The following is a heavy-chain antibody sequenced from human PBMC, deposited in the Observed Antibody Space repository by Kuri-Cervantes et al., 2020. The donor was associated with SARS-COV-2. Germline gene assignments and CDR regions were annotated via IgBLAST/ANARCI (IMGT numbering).Heavy chain of an antibody. CDR2: INPNSGDT. D-gene: IGHD6-13*01. V-gene: IGHV1-2*04. CDR3: ARDADSSSWYPGAFDI. J-gene: IGHJ3*02. Sequence: GGSLRLSCKASGYTFTGYYMHWVRQAPGQGLEWMGWINPNSGDTNYAQNFQGWVTMTRDTSISTAYMELSRLRSDDTAVYYCARDADSSSWYPGAFDIWGQGTMVTVSS. CDR1: GYTFTGYY.